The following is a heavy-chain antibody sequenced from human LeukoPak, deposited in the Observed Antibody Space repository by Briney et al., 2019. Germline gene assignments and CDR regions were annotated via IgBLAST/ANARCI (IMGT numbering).Heavy chain of an antibody. CDR2: INSDGSST. J-gene: IGHJ4*02. D-gene: IGHD1-1*01. V-gene: IGHV3-74*01. Sequence: PGGSLRLSCAASGFTFSSYWMHWVRQAPGKGLLWVSRINSDGSSTSYADSVKGRFTMSRDNAKNTLYLQMNSLRAEDTAVYYCASDWKAWDYWGQGTLVTVSS. CDR3: ASDWKAWDY. CDR1: GFTFSSYW.